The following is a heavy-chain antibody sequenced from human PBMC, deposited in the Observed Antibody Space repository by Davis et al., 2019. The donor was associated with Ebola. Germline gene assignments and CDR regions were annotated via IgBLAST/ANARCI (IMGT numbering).Heavy chain of an antibody. J-gene: IGHJ4*02. V-gene: IGHV1-3*01. D-gene: IGHD3-10*01. CDR2: INAGNGNT. CDR3: ARDRPENVLLWFGESIDY. Sequence: AASVKVSCKASGYTFTSYAMHWVRQAPGQRLEWMGWINAGNGNTKYSQKLQGRVTMTTDTSTSTAYMELRSLRSDDTAVYYCARDRPENVLLWFGESIDYWGQGTLVTVSS. CDR1: GYTFTSYA.